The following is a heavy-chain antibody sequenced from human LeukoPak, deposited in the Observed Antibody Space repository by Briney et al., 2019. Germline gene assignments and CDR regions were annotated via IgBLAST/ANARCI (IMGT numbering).Heavy chain of an antibody. CDR3: ARGRSPGGWSLPGPYYFDY. J-gene: IGHJ4*02. D-gene: IGHD6-19*01. Sequence: KPSETLSLTCAVYGGSFSGYYWSWIRQPPWKGLEWIGEINHSGSTNYNPSLKSRVTISVDTSKNQFSLKLSSVTAADTAVYYCARGRSPGGWSLPGPYYFDYWGQGTLVTVSS. CDR1: GGSFSGYY. V-gene: IGHV4-34*01. CDR2: INHSGST.